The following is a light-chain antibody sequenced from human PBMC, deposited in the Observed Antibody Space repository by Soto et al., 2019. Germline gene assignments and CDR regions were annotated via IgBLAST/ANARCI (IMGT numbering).Light chain of an antibody. CDR3: QQDNRWPIT. CDR1: QSVSGD. J-gene: IGKJ5*01. V-gene: IGKV3-15*01. Sequence: EIVLTQSPATLSVSPGERATLSCRASQSVSGDLAWYHHKPGQAPRLLIYDASARALDIPDRFAGSGSGTEFTLHISSLQSEDFAVYFCQQDNRWPITFGQGTRLEIK. CDR2: DAS.